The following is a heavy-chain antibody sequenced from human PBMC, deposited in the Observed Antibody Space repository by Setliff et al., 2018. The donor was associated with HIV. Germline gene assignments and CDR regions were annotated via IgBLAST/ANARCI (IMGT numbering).Heavy chain of an antibody. V-gene: IGHV3-23*01. CDR3: AKTSSGWRSFDY. D-gene: IGHD6-19*01. CDR1: GFTFSIYA. CDR2: ISGSGGNK. J-gene: IGHJ4*02. Sequence: GGSLRLSCAASGFTFSIYAMSWVRQAPGKGLEWVSDISGSGGNKYYADSVKGRVTISRDNSKNTLYLQMNSLRAEDTAVYYCAKTSSGWRSFDYWSQGTLVTVSS.